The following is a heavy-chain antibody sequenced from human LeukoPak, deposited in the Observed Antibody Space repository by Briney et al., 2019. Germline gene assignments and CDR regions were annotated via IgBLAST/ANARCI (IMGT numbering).Heavy chain of an antibody. CDR1: GYTFTGYY. J-gene: IGHJ6*03. CDR3: ARRGLLGDYYYYYMDV. Sequence: ASVKVSCKASGYTFTGYYMHWVRQAPGRGLEWMGWINPNSGGTNYAQKSQGRVTMTRDTSISTAYMEPSRLRSDDTAVYYCARRGLLGDYYYYYMDVWGKGTTVTVSS. CDR2: INPNSGGT. D-gene: IGHD3-16*01. V-gene: IGHV1-2*02.